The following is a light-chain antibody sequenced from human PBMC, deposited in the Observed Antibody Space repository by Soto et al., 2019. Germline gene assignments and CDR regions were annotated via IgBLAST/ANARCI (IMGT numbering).Light chain of an antibody. CDR3: CSYEGTQSSVV. CDR1: SSDVGGYNY. CDR2: DVY. V-gene: IGLV2-11*01. Sequence: QSVLTQPRSVSGSLGHSVTISCTGTSSDVGGYNYVSWYQHHPGKAPKIVIYDVYKWPPGVSDRFSSSKSGNTASLTISGLQTEDEADYYSCSYEGTQSSVVFGGGTKLTVL. J-gene: IGLJ3*02.